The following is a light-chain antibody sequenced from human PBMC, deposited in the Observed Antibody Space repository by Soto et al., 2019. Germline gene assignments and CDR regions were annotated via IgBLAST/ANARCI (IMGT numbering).Light chain of an antibody. CDR1: SGSIASNY. Sequence: NFMLTQPHSVSESPGKTVTISCTRSSGSIASNYVQWYQQRPGSAPTTVIYEDNQRPSGVPDRFSGSIDSSSNSASLTISGLKTEDEADNYCQSYDSSHMPVLGGGTQLTVL. CDR2: EDN. J-gene: IGLJ3*02. V-gene: IGLV6-57*03. CDR3: QSYDSSHMPV.